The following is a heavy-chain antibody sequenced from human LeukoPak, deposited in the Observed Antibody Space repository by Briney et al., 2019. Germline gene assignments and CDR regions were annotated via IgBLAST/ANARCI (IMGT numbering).Heavy chain of an antibody. CDR3: TTYDFWSGSPVARFGPAADY. J-gene: IGHJ4*02. V-gene: IGHV3-15*01. CDR2: IKSKTDGGTT. CDR1: GLTFNNAW. Sequence: GGSLRLSCAASGLTFNNAWMSWVRQAPGKGLEWVGRIKSKTDGGTTDYAAPVKGRFTISRDDSKNTLYLQMNSLKTEDTAVYYCTTYDFWSGSPVARFGPAADYWGQGTLVTVSS. D-gene: IGHD3-3*01.